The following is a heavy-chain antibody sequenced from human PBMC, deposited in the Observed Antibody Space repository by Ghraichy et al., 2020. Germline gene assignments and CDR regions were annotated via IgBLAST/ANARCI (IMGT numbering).Heavy chain of an antibody. J-gene: IGHJ5*02. CDR3: ATEIRGYTRGPDR. CDR2: ITASSDII. CDR1: GFSFHGFTFNVYN. Sequence: GGSLRLSCAASGFSFHGFTFNVYNMIWVRQAPGKRPEWISYITASSDIIYYADSVKGRFTVSRDNAKSSLYLQMNALRNEDTAVYYCATEIRGYTRGPDRWGRGTEVAVSS. V-gene: IGHV3-48*02. D-gene: IGHD5-12*01.